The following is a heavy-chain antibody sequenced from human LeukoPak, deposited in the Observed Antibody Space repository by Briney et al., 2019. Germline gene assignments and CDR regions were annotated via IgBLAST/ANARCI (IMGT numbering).Heavy chain of an antibody. D-gene: IGHD1-26*01. CDR1: GFTFSSYW. Sequence: PGGSLRLSCEASGFTFSSYWMSWVRQAPGKGLEWVANIKQDGSEKYYVDSVKGRFTISRDNAKNSLYLQMNSPRAEDTAVYYCARGELLPDWGQGTLVTVSS. CDR2: IKQDGSEK. V-gene: IGHV3-7*01. J-gene: IGHJ4*02. CDR3: ARGELLPD.